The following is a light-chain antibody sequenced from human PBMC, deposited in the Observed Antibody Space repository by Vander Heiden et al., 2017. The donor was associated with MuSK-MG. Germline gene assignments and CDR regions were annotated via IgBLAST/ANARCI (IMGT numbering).Light chain of an antibody. J-gene: IGLJ2*01. CDR2: DVS. CDR3: SSYAGSYTLV. V-gene: IGLV2-11*01. CDR1: SSDVGGYNY. Sequence: QSALTQPRSVSGSPGQSVTISCTGTSSDVGGYNYVSWYQQHPGKAPKLMIYDVSKRPSGVPDRFSGSKSGNTASLTISGLQAEEEADYYCSSYAGSYTLVFGGGTKLTVL.